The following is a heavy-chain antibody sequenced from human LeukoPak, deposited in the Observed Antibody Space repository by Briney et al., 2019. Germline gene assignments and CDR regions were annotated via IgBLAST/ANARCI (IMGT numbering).Heavy chain of an antibody. J-gene: IGHJ4*02. V-gene: IGHV4-34*01. Sequence: SETLSLTCAVYGGSFSGYYWSWIRQPPGKGLEWIGEIYPRGRTNYNPSLKSRVTISVDTSKNQFSLKLSSVTAADTAVYYCARGTYGSGSYDYWGQGTLVTVSS. D-gene: IGHD3-10*01. CDR3: ARGTYGSGSYDY. CDR1: GGSFSGYY. CDR2: IYPRGRT.